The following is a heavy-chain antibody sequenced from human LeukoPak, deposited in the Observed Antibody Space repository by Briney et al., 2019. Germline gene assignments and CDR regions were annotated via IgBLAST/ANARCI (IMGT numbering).Heavy chain of an antibody. CDR1: GFTASTNY. D-gene: IGHD1-26*01. CDR2: IYSGGST. J-gene: IGHJ3*02. Sequence: PGGSLRLSCAASGFTASTNYMSWVRQAPGKGLEWVSVIYSGGSTYYADSVKGRFTISRHDSRNTLYLQMNSLRTEDTAVYCCAKGGGWENPAFHIWGQGTMVTVAS. V-gene: IGHV3-53*04. CDR3: AKGGGWENPAFHI.